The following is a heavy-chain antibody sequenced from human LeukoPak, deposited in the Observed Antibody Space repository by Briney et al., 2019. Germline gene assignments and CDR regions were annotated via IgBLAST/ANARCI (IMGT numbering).Heavy chain of an antibody. Sequence: GGSLRLSCAASGFTFSSYGMNWVRQAPGKGLEWVSSISSSSSYIYYADSVKGRFTISRDNAKNSLYLQMDSLRAEDTAAYYCAREDDSRSFDYWGQGTLVTVSS. CDR2: ISSSSSYI. J-gene: IGHJ4*02. V-gene: IGHV3-21*01. CDR3: AREDDSRSFDY. CDR1: GFTFSSYG. D-gene: IGHD3-22*01.